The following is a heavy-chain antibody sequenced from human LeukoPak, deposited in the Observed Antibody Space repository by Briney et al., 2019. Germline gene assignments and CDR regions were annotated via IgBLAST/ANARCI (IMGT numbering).Heavy chain of an antibody. Sequence: PSETLSLTCAVYGGSLSGYYWSWIRQPPGKGLERIGEINHSGSTNYNPSLKSRVTISVDTSKNQFSLKLSSVTAADTAVYYCARPRRYSSGRPYFDYWGQGTLVTVSS. CDR2: INHSGST. V-gene: IGHV4-34*01. J-gene: IGHJ4*02. CDR3: ARPRRYSSGRPYFDY. D-gene: IGHD6-19*01. CDR1: GGSLSGYY.